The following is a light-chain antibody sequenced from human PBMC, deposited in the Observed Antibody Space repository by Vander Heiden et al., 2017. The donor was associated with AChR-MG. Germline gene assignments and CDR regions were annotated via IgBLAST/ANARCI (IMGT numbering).Light chain of an antibody. Sequence: DIQMTQSPSTLSASVGDRVTITCRASQSISYWLAWYQQKPGRAPKLLIYKASSLQTGVPSRFSGSGSGTEFTLTISSLQPDESATYYCQQYKSYPYSFGQGTKLEIK. J-gene: IGKJ2*03. CDR1: QSISYW. CDR3: QQYKSYPYS. V-gene: IGKV1-5*03. CDR2: KAS.